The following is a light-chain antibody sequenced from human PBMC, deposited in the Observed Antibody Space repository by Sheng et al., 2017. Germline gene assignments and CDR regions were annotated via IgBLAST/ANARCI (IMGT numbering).Light chain of an antibody. CDR2: GAS. Sequence: VMTQSPATLSVSPGERATLSCRASQSVSSNLAWYQQKPGQAPRLLIYGASTRATGIPARFSGSGSGTEFTLTISSLQSEDFAVYYCQQRSNWPSYTFGQGTKLEIK. V-gene: IGKV3-15*01. CDR3: QQRSNWPSYT. CDR1: QSVSSN. J-gene: IGKJ2*01.